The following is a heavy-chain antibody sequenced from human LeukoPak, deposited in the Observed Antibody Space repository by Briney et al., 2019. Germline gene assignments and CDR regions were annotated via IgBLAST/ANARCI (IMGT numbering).Heavy chain of an antibody. CDR2: LKEDGSEK. CDR1: GFTFSNYW. V-gene: IGHV3-7*01. J-gene: IGHJ4*02. D-gene: IGHD4-11*01. Sequence: GGSLRLSWAASGFTFSNYWMSWVRQAPGEGLEWVANLKEDGSEKNYVDSVKGRFTISRDNAQDSLYLQMNSLRAEDTAVYYCARDRGYSNFDYWGQGTLVTVSS. CDR3: ARDRGYSNFDY.